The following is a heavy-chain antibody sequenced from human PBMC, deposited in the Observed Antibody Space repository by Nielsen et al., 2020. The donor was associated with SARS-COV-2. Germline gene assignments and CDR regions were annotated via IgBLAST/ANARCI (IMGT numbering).Heavy chain of an antibody. CDR2: IWYDGSNK. Sequence: GESLKISCAASGFTFSSYGMHWVRQAPGKGLEWVAVIWYDGSNKYYADSVKGRFTISRDNSKNTLYLQMNSQRAEDTAVYFCAKGGGDYWGQGTLVTVSS. V-gene: IGHV3-33*06. J-gene: IGHJ4*02. D-gene: IGHD3-16*01. CDR1: GFTFSSYG. CDR3: AKGGGDY.